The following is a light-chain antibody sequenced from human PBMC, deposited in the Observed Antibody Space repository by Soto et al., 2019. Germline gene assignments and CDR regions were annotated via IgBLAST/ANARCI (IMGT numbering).Light chain of an antibody. Sequence: DIQVTQSPSSLSSSVGDRVTITCRASENVDRYVNWYQQIPGKAPSLLISAASTLQSGVPSRFRGSGSVTYFTLTIDSLQPEYFAVYYSPQTYSTPTTFGQGSKVDIK. CDR1: ENVDRY. J-gene: IGKJ1*01. CDR2: AAS. CDR3: PQTYSTPTT. V-gene: IGKV1-39*01.